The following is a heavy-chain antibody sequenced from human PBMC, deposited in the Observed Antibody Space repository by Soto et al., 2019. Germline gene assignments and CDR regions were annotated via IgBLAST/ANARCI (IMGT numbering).Heavy chain of an antibody. CDR1: GGSISSYY. D-gene: IGHD7-27*01. Sequence: SETLSLTRTVSGGSISSYYWSWIRQPPGKGLEWIGYIYYSGSTNYNPSLKSRVTISVDTSKNQFSLKLSSVTAADTAVYYCARRWGRTFDYWGQGTLVTVSS. J-gene: IGHJ4*02. CDR2: IYYSGST. CDR3: ARRWGRTFDY. V-gene: IGHV4-59*08.